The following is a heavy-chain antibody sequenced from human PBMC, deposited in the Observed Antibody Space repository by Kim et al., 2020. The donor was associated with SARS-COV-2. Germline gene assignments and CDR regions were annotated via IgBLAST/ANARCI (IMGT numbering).Heavy chain of an antibody. CDR1: GFTFSSYW. J-gene: IGHJ2*01. Sequence: GGSLRLSCAASGFTFSSYWMSWVRQAPGKGLEWVANIKQDGSEKYYVDSVKGRFTISRDNAKNSLYLQMNSLRAEDTAVYYCARVRDGYNAAISGCFDLWGRGTLVTVSS. CDR2: IKQDGSEK. CDR3: ARVRDGYNAAISGCFDL. V-gene: IGHV3-7*01. D-gene: IGHD5-12*01.